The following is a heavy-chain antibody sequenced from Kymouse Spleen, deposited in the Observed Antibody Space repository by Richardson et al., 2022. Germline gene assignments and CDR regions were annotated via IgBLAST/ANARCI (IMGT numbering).Heavy chain of an antibody. Sequence: EVQLVESGGGLVKPGGSLRLSCAASGFTFSSYSMNWVRQAPGKGLEWVSSISSSSSYIYYADSVKGRFTISRDNAKNSLYLQMNSLRAEDTAVYYCARDQGYNWNYKIFDPWGQGTLVTVSS. J-gene: IGHJ5*02. V-gene: IGHV3-21*03. D-gene: IGHD1-7*01. CDR3: ARDQGYNWNYKIFDP. CDR1: GFTFSSYS. CDR2: ISSSSSYI.